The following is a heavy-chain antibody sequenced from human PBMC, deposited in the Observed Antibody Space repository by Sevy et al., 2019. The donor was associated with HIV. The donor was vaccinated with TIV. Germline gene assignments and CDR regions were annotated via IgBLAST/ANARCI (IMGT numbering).Heavy chain of an antibody. CDR3: AKGGPNSGYDYYFDY. J-gene: IGHJ4*02. CDR2: IWYDGSKI. D-gene: IGHD5-12*01. CDR1: GFTFSNYA. Sequence: GGSLRLSCAASGFTFSNYAMHWVRQAPGKGLAWVALIWYDGSKIFHADSVKGRFTISRDNSESTLYLQMNSLRAEDTALYHCAKGGPNSGYDYYFDYWGQGTLVTVSS. V-gene: IGHV3-33*06.